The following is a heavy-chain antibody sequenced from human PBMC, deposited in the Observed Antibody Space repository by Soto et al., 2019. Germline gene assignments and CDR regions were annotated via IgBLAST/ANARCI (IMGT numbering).Heavy chain of an antibody. J-gene: IGHJ4*02. Sequence: HPGGSLRLSCAASGFIFSNYVMYWVRQAPDKGLEWVAFMSYDGTTKYSADSVKGRFTISRDNSKNTLYLQMNSLRPEDTAVYYCAREVLWSRYFDYWGQGTLVTVSS. CDR2: MSYDGTTK. V-gene: IGHV3-30-3*01. D-gene: IGHD3-10*01. CDR1: GFIFSNYV. CDR3: AREVLWSRYFDY.